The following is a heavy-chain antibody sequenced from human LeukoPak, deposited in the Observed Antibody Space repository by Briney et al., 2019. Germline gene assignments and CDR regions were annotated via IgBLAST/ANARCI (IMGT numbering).Heavy chain of an antibody. D-gene: IGHD1-26*01. CDR2: AHYSGRS. V-gene: IGHV4-59*01. J-gene: IGHJ2*01. CDR1: GDSISNDN. CDR3: ARREWYFDL. Sequence: SETLSLTCTVSGDSISNDNWSWIRQPPGKGLEWIGYAHYSGRSNHNPSLKSRVTMSIDTSKNQFFLKLSSVTAADTAVYFCARREWYFDLWGRGTLVTVSS.